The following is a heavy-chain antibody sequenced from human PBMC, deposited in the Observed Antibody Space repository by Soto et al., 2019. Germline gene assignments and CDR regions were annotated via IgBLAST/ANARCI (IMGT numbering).Heavy chain of an antibody. Sequence: QVQMQESGPGLVKPSGTLSLTCAVSGGSISSSNWCSWVRQPPGKGLAWIGEIFPRGSTIYNPSLKSRGTRSVDKSKTQCSRELSSVTAADTAVYYCASLRDGYPYFDYWVEGTLVTVSS. J-gene: IGHJ4*02. D-gene: IGHD5-12*01. CDR1: GGSISSSNW. CDR2: IFPRGST. V-gene: IGHV4-4*02. CDR3: ASLRDGYPYFDY.